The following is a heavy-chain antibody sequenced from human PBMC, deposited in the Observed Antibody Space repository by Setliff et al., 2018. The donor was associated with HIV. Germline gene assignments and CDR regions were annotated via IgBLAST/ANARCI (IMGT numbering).Heavy chain of an antibody. Sequence: GGSLRLSCTTSGFTFGDYAVSWVRQAPGKGLEWVSYISSSSSTIYYADSMKGRFTISRDNAKNSLYLQMNSLRADDTAVYFCARPTNIDTLYYGSQTFYMYYYGLDVWGQGTTVTVSS. CDR3: ARPTNIDTLYYGSQTFYMYYYGLDV. CDR2: ISSSSSTI. D-gene: IGHD1-26*01. J-gene: IGHJ6*02. V-gene: IGHV3-48*01. CDR1: GFTFGDYA.